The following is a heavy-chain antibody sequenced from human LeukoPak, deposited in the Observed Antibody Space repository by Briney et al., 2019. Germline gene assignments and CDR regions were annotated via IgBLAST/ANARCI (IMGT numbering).Heavy chain of an antibody. D-gene: IGHD1-14*01. CDR2: IYYSGGT. J-gene: IGHJ3*02. V-gene: IGHV4-59*08. Sequence: SETLSLTCTVSGGSISSYYWSWIRQPPGKGLEWIGYIYYSGGTNYNPSLKSRVTISVDTSKNQFSLKLSSVTAADTAVYYCARRAPGITGTTGAFDIWGQGTMVTVSS. CDR1: GGSISSYY. CDR3: ARRAPGITGTTGAFDI.